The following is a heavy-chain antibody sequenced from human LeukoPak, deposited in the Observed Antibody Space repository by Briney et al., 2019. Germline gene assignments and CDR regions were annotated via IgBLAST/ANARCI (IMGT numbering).Heavy chain of an antibody. CDR1: GYSISSGYY. Sequence: PSETLSLTCTVSGYSISSGYYWGWIRQPPGKGLEWIGSIYYSGSTYYNPSLKSRVTISVDTSKNQFSLKLSSVTAADTAVYYCARHGIFIDWFDPWGQGTLVTVSS. V-gene: IGHV4-38-2*02. CDR3: ARHGIFIDWFDP. J-gene: IGHJ5*02. D-gene: IGHD3-9*01. CDR2: IYYSGST.